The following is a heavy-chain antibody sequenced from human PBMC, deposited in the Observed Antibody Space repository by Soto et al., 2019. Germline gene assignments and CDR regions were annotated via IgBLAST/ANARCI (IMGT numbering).Heavy chain of an antibody. D-gene: IGHD3-10*01. CDR1: GFTFSDHY. CDR2: IRNKANSYTT. V-gene: IGHV3-72*01. J-gene: IGHJ4*02. CDR3: AQTGVGLS. Sequence: PGGSLRLSCAASGFTFSDHYMDWVRQAPGKGLEWVGRIRNKANSYTTEYAASVKGRFTISRDDSKNSLYLQMNSLKTEDTAVYYCAQTGVGLSWGQGTLVTVSS.